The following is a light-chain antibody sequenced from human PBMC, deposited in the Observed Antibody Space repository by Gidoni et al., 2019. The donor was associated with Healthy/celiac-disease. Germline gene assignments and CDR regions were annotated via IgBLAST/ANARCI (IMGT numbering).Light chain of an antibody. V-gene: IGKV1-12*01. J-gene: IGKJ2*01. CDR2: AAS. CDR1: QGISSW. Sequence: DIQMTQSPSSVYASVGDRVTITCRSSQGISSWLAWYQKKPGKAPKLLIYAASSLQSGVPSRFSGSGSGTDFTLTISSLQPEDFATYYCQQANSFLYTFGQGTKLEIK. CDR3: QQANSFLYT.